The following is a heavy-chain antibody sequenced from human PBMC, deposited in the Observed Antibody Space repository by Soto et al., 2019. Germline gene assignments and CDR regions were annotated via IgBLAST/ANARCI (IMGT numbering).Heavy chain of an antibody. J-gene: IGHJ5*02. Sequence: ASVKVSCKVSGYTLTELSMHWVRQAPGKGLEWMGGFDPEDGETIYAQKFQGRVTMTEDTSTDTAYMELSSLRSEDTAVYYCATDRGIFGPKNWFDPWGQGTLVTVSS. CDR3: ATDRGIFGPKNWFDP. V-gene: IGHV1-24*01. CDR1: GYTLTELS. CDR2: FDPEDGET. D-gene: IGHD3-3*01.